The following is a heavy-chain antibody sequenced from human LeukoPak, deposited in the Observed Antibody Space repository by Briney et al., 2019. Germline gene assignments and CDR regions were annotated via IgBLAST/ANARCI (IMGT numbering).Heavy chain of an antibody. J-gene: IGHJ4*02. Sequence: GGSLRLSCVASDFTFSGYDMTWVRQAPRRGLEWVASISDSGRYIFSADSMRGRFTISRDNSANTLYLQIYSLRVEDTATYFCAGKLPGGAYYFDSWGQGTLVAVSS. D-gene: IGHD2-15*01. CDR1: DFTFSGYD. CDR2: ISDSGRYI. CDR3: AGKLPGGAYYFDS. V-gene: IGHV3-23*01.